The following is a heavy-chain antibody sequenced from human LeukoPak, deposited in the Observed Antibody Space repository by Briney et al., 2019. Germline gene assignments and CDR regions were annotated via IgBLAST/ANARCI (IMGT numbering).Heavy chain of an antibody. J-gene: IGHJ3*01. CDR2: MYYSGST. CDR3: ARHLPFSVNGGDDAFDV. V-gene: IGHV4-59*08. D-gene: IGHD3-16*01. CDR1: GGSISGFH. Sequence: SETLSHTCTVSGGSISGFHWSWIRQPPGKGLEWIGSMYYSGSTTYNPSLKSRVTTSADTTNNQFSLTLTSLTAADTAVYYCARHLPFSVNGGDDAFDVWGPGTSFTVS.